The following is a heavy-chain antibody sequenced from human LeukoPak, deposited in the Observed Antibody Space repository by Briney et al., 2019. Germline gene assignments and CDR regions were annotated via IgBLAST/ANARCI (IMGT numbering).Heavy chain of an antibody. Sequence: AGGSLRLSCAASGFTFSSYAMSWVRQAPGKGLEWVSAISGSGGSTYYADSVKGRFTIPRDNSKNTLYLQMNSLRAEDTAVYYCAKDGSGYYGANFDYWGQGTLVTVSS. CDR2: ISGSGGST. CDR1: GFTFSSYA. D-gene: IGHD1-26*01. CDR3: AKDGSGYYGANFDY. J-gene: IGHJ4*02. V-gene: IGHV3-23*01.